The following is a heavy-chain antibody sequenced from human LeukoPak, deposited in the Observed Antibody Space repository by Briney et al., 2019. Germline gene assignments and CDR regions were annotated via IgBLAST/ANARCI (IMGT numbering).Heavy chain of an antibody. J-gene: IGHJ4*02. CDR1: GYNFTGYY. CDR3: VRGIVGADFDY. CDR2: INPNSGGT. D-gene: IGHD1-26*01. Sequence: ASVKVSCKASGYNFTGYYMHWVRQAPGQGLEWMGWINPNSGGTKYAQKFQGRVTMTTDTSTSTAYMELRSLRSDDTAVYYCVRGIVGADFDYWGQGTLVTVSS. V-gene: IGHV1-2*02.